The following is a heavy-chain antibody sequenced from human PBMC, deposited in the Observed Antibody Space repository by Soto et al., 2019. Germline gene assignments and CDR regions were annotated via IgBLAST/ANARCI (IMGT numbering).Heavy chain of an antibody. CDR3: ARANGSSSSYNFDY. Sequence: ASVKVSCKASGGTFSSYTISWVRQAPGQGLEWMGRIIPILGIANYAQKFQGRVTITAGKSTSTAYMELSSLRSEDTAVYYCARANGSSSSYNFDYWGQGTLVTVSS. CDR2: IIPILGIA. CDR1: GGTFSSYT. D-gene: IGHD6-13*01. V-gene: IGHV1-69*02. J-gene: IGHJ4*02.